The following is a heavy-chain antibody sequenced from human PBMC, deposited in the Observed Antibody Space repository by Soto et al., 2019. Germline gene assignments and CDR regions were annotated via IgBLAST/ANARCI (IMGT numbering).Heavy chain of an antibody. CDR2: IIPIFGTA. CDR1: GGTFSSYA. CDR3: ARRAMDTAIIRDYYYYGMDV. J-gene: IGHJ6*02. D-gene: IGHD5-18*01. V-gene: IGHV1-69*13. Sequence: GASGKVSCKASGGTFSSYAISWVLQAPGQGLEWMGGIIPIFGTANYAQKFQGRVTITADESTSTAYMELSSLRSEDTAVYYCARRAMDTAIIRDYYYYGMDVWGQGTTVTVSS.